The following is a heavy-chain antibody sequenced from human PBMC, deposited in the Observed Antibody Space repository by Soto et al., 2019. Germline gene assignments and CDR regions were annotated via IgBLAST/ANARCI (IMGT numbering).Heavy chain of an antibody. CDR2: IYYSGST. D-gene: IGHD3-9*01. Sequence: PPQTLSLTCTVSGGSISSSSYYWGWIRQPPGKGLEWIGSIYYSGSTYYNPSLKSRVTISVDTSKNQFSLKLSSVTAADTAVYYCARSYDILTGYQYYYYYGMDVWGQGTTVTVSS. J-gene: IGHJ6*02. CDR3: ARSYDILTGYQYYYYYGMDV. CDR1: GGSISSSSYY. V-gene: IGHV4-39*01.